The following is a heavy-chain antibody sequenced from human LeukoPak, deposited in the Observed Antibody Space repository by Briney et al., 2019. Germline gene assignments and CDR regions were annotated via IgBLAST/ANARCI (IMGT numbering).Heavy chain of an antibody. CDR3: ARDLAVTETSLPDY. CDR2: INAYNGNT. D-gene: IGHD1-7*01. V-gene: IGHV1-18*01. Sequence: ASVRVSCKASGYTFTIYGISWVRQAPGQGLEWMGWINAYNGNTNYAQKLQGRVTMTTDTSTRTAYMELRLLRSDDTAVYYCARDLAVTETSLPDYWGQGTLVTVSS. J-gene: IGHJ4*02. CDR1: GYTFTIYG.